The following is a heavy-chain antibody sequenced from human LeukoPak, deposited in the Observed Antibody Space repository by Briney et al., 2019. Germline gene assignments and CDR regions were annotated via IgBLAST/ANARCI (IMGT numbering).Heavy chain of an antibody. V-gene: IGHV4-4*02. CDR2: IYHSGST. J-gene: IGHJ4*02. D-gene: IGHD6-13*01. CDR1: GGSISSSNW. Sequence: SGTLSLTCAVSGGSISSSNWWNWVRPPPGKGLEWIGEIYHSGSTNYNPTLKSRVTISVDKSKNQFSLKLSSVTAADTAVYYCAGSSSPGWVDYWGQGTLVTVSS. CDR3: AGSSSPGWVDY.